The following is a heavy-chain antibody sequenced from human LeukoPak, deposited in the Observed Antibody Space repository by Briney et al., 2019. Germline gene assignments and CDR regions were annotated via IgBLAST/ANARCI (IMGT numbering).Heavy chain of an antibody. CDR1: GFTFSSYS. J-gene: IGHJ4*02. CDR3: ARVRVVVRYFDY. D-gene: IGHD3-22*01. Sequence: PGGSLRLSFAASGFTFSSYSMNWVRQAPGKGLEWVSSISSRSSYIYYADSVKGRFTISRDNAKNSLYLQMNSLRAEDTAVYYCARVRVVVRYFDYWGQGTLVTVSS. CDR2: ISSRSSYI. V-gene: IGHV3-21*01.